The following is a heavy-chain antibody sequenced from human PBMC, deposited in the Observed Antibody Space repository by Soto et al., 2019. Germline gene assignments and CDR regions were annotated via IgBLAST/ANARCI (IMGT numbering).Heavy chain of an antibody. CDR3: AREFAVKALLNSGSLHFDY. D-gene: IGHD1-26*01. J-gene: IGHJ4*02. Sequence: QVQLVQSGAEVKNPGASVRVSCKASGYTFIDYYIHWVRQAPGQGLEWIGWINPKSGAQKYMYIFQGRVTRTWHTSISTAYMELSRLRSDDTAVYYGAREFAVKALLNSGSLHFDYWGQGALVTVSS. CDR1: GYTFIDYY. V-gene: IGHV1-2*02. CDR2: INPKSGAQ.